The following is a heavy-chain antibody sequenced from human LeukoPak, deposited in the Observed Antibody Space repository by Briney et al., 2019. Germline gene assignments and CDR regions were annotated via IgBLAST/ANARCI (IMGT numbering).Heavy chain of an antibody. J-gene: IGHJ4*02. V-gene: IGHV3-30-3*01. Sequence: GGSLRLSCAASGFTFSSYAMHWVRQAPGKGLEWVAVISYDGSNKYYANSVKGRFTISRDNSKNTLHLQMNSLRAEDTAVYYCARPDEGYFDYWGQGTLVTVSS. CDR1: GFTFSSYA. CDR3: ARPDEGYFDY. CDR2: ISYDGSNK.